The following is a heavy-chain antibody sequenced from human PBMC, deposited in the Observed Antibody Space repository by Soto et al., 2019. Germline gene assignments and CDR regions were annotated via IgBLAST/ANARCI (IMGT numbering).Heavy chain of an antibody. D-gene: IGHD3-3*01. V-gene: IGHV1-3*04. Sequence: GASMKVSRKASGYSFTYHTIHWVRQAPGQRLEWMGWINTGNGNTRTSQKFQGRLTMTRDTAASTAYMDLSSLKSEDSAVYYCARDQRRDYDLWRGYSLGFDQWGHGTPVTVSS. CDR1: GYSFTYHT. CDR3: ARDQRRDYDLWRGYSLGFDQ. CDR2: INTGNGNT. J-gene: IGHJ4*01.